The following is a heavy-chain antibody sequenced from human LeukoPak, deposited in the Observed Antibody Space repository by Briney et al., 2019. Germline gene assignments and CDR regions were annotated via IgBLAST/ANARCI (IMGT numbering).Heavy chain of an antibody. CDR3: ARNTPSSPDDY. D-gene: IGHD2-2*02. Sequence: ASVTLSFNASAYAFTMSAMHRSRHPPAQRQGRMGCSNVGNGKTKYSQEFQGRVTITRDTSASTAYMEVSSLRSEDTAVYYCARNTPSSPDDYWGQGTLVTVSS. CDR1: AYAFTMSA. J-gene: IGHJ4*02. CDR2: SNVGNGKT. V-gene: IGHV1-3*01.